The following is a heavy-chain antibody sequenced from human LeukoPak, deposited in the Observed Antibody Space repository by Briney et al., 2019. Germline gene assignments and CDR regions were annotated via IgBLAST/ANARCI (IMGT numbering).Heavy chain of an antibody. CDR2: ISWNSGSI. Sequence: PGRSLRLSCAASGYTFDDYAMRWGRQAPRKSLEWVSGISWNSGSIDYADSVKGRFTISRDNAKNSLYLQMNSLRAEDTALYYCAKDIGASWGMGATYFDYWGQGTLVTVSS. D-gene: IGHD1-26*01. J-gene: IGHJ4*02. CDR1: GYTFDDYA. V-gene: IGHV3-9*01. CDR3: AKDIGASWGMGATYFDY.